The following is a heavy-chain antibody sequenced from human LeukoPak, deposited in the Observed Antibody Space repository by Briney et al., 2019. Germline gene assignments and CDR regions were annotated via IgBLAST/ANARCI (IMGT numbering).Heavy chain of an antibody. Sequence: PGGSLRLSCAASGFTFSSYAMHWVRQAPGKGLEYVSAISSNGGSTYYANSVKGRFTISRDNSKNTLYLQMGSLRAEDMAVYYCAREVTRDCSGGSCYGGEFSDYWGQGTLVTVSS. D-gene: IGHD2-15*01. J-gene: IGHJ4*02. CDR3: AREVTRDCSGGSCYGGEFSDY. CDR1: GFTFSSYA. CDR2: ISSNGGST. V-gene: IGHV3-64*01.